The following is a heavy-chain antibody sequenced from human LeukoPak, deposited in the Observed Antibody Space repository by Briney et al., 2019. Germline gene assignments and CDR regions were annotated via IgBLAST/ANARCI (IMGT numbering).Heavy chain of an antibody. CDR1: GGSISSTSYF. V-gene: IGHV4-39*07. Sequence: PSETLSLTCTVSGGSISSTSYFWGWIRQPPGKGLEWIGSIYYSGSTYYNSSLRGRVTISVDTSKNQFSLKLSSVTAADTAVYYCARDLNESSGYWRFDPWGQGTLVTVSS. J-gene: IGHJ5*02. CDR3: ARDLNESSGYWRFDP. CDR2: IYYSGST. D-gene: IGHD3-22*01.